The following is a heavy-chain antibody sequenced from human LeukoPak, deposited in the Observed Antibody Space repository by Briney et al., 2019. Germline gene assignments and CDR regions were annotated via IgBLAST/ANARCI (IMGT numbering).Heavy chain of an antibody. CDR3: ARTSASGATYFDS. D-gene: IGHD1-26*01. CDR2: IYPSGST. V-gene: IGHV4-4*07. CDR1: GGSISSYY. Sequence: SETVSLTCTVSGGSISSYYWSWIRQPAGKGLEWIGRIYPSGSTHYNPSLKSRVTMSVDTSKNQFSLKLSSVTAADTAVYYCARTSASGATYFDSWGQGTLVTVSS. J-gene: IGHJ4*02.